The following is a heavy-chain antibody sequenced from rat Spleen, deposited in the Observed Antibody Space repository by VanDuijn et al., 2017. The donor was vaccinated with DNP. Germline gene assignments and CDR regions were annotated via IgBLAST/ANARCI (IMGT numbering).Heavy chain of an antibody. CDR2: ISPSGGST. D-gene: IGHD1-11*01. CDR1: GFTFSGYY. V-gene: IGHV5-25*01. J-gene: IGHJ4*01. CDR3: ATFEGRDA. Sequence: EVQLVESGGGLVQPGRSLKLSCTASGFTFSGYYMAWVRQAPTKGLEWVASISPSGGSTYYRDSVKGRFTISRDNAKSTLYLQMDSLRSEDTATYYCATFEGRDAWGQGTSVTVSS.